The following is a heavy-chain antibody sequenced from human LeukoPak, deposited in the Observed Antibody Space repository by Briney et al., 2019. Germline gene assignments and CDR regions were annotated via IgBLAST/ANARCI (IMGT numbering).Heavy chain of an antibody. Sequence: PSETLSLTCTVSGGSISSYYWSWIRQPAGKGLEWIGRIYTSGSTNYNPSLKSRVTMPVDTSKNQFSLKLSSVTAADTAVYYCARGQGYYGSGSEFDYWGQGTLVTVS. J-gene: IGHJ4*02. CDR1: GGSISSYY. D-gene: IGHD3-10*01. CDR2: IYTSGST. V-gene: IGHV4-4*07. CDR3: ARGQGYYGSGSEFDY.